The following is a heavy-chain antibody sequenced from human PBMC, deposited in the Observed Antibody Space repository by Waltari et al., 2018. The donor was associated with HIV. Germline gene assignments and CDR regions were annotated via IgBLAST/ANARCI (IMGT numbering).Heavy chain of an antibody. CDR1: GFPFRRDA. V-gene: IGHV3-30*18. CDR2: ISYHGDDK. J-gene: IGHJ4*02. Sequence: QVHLVESGGGVVQPGRSLRLSCAASGFPFRRDAMHWVRQAPGKGLEWVAVISYHGDDKYYADSVKGRFTISRDNSKNTLYLQMNSLRAEDTAVYYCAKGASGWSPGYWGQGTLVTVSS. CDR3: AKGASGWSPGY. D-gene: IGHD6-19*01.